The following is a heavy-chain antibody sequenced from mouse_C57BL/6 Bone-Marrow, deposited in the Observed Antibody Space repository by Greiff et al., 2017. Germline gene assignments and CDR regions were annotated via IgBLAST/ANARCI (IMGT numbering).Heavy chain of an antibody. CDR3: VRDDYGNYVGAMDY. Sequence: EVKLMESGGGLVQPKGSLKLSCAASGFTFNTYAMHWVRQAPGKGLEWVARIRSKRSNYATYYADSVKDRFTISRDDSQSMLYLQMNNLKTEDTAMYYCVRDDYGNYVGAMDYWGQGTSVTVSS. J-gene: IGHJ4*01. CDR2: IRSKRSNYAT. V-gene: IGHV10-3*01. CDR1: GFTFNTYA. D-gene: IGHD2-1*01.